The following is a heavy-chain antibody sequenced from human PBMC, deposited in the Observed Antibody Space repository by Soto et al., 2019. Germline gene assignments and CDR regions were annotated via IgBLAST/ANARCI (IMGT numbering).Heavy chain of an antibody. V-gene: IGHV1-18*01. D-gene: IGHD3-9*01. J-gene: IGHJ4*02. CDR2: ISAYNGNT. CDR3: GRDQALLRYFDWLLEDYFDY. CDR1: GYTFTSYG. Sequence: ASVKVSCKASGYTFTSYGISWVRQAPGQGLEWMGWISAYNGNTNYAQKLQGRVTMTTDTSTSTAYMELRSLRSDDTAVYYCGRDQALLRYFDWLLEDYFDYWGQGPLVTVSS.